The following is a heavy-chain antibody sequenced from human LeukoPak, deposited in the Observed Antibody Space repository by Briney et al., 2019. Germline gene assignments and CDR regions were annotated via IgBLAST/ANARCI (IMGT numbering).Heavy chain of an antibody. Sequence: GGSPRLSCAASGFTFSSYAMSWVRQAPGKGLEWVSAISGSGGSTYYADSVKGRFTISRDNSKNTLYLKMNSLRAEDTAVYYCAKVFGCSGGSCYSGAFDIWGQGTMVTVSS. CDR3: AKVFGCSGGSCYSGAFDI. V-gene: IGHV3-23*01. J-gene: IGHJ3*02. D-gene: IGHD2-15*01. CDR2: ISGSGGST. CDR1: GFTFSSYA.